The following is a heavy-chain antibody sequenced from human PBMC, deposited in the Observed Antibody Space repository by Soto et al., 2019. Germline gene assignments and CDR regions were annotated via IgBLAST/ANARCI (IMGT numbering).Heavy chain of an antibody. CDR3: ARRRGTYYDFLSGSIGRYGMDV. Sequence: ASVKVSCKASGYTFTSYDNNWVRQATGQGLEWMGWMNPNSGNTGYAQKFQGRVTMTRNTSISTAYMELSSLRSEDTAVYYCARRRGTYYDFLSGSIGRYGMDVWGQGTTVTVSS. CDR2: MNPNSGNT. D-gene: IGHD3-3*01. CDR1: GYTFTSYD. J-gene: IGHJ6*02. V-gene: IGHV1-8*01.